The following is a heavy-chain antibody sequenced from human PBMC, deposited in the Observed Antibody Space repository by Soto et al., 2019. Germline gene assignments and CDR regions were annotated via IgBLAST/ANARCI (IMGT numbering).Heavy chain of an antibody. CDR2: IFYSGTT. Sequence: QVQLQESGPGLVKPSENLSLTCSVSGDSIRSYYWSWIRQPPGKGREWIGCIFYSGTTNYNPSLTSLVLLSINTSMNQFTCELSCVTAAYTTVYYCAPTYDANVFPCALWGQGTLVTVSS. CDR3: APTYDANVFPCAL. V-gene: IGHV4-59*08. J-gene: IGHJ4*02. D-gene: IGHD5-12*01. CDR1: GDSIRSYY.